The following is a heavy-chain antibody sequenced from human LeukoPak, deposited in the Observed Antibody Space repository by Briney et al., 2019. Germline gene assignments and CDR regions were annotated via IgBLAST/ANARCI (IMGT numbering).Heavy chain of an antibody. Sequence: GGSLRLSCAATGLSVSSNFMSWVRQAPGKGLEWVSAIVGSGSTTHYADSVKGRFTISRDNSKNTLYLQMNSLRAEDTAVYYCAKDQSGGSDPGDWFDPWGQGTLVTVSS. CDR2: IVGSGSTT. CDR1: GLSVSSNF. D-gene: IGHD3-10*01. CDR3: AKDQSGGSDPGDWFDP. V-gene: IGHV3-23*01. J-gene: IGHJ5*02.